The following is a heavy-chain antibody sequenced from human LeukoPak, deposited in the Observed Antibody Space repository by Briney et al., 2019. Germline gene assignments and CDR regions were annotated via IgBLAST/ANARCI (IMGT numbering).Heavy chain of an antibody. Sequence: GGSLRLSCAASGFTFSSYEMNWVRQAPGKGLEWVSGINWNGGSTGYADSVKGRFTISRDNAKNSLYLQMNSLRAEDTALYYCARVAARYYYYYYMDVWGKGTTVTVSS. CDR2: INWNGGST. CDR3: ARVAARYYYYYYMDV. CDR1: GFTFSSYE. V-gene: IGHV3-20*04. J-gene: IGHJ6*03. D-gene: IGHD2-15*01.